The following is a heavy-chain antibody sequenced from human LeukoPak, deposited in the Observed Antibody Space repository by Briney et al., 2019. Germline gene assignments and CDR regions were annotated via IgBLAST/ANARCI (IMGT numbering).Heavy chain of an antibody. CDR2: IYKSGST. V-gene: IGHV4-59*01. D-gene: IGHD5-18*01. CDR3: ARGGGETYSYGYYLDY. Sequence: SETLSLTCAVSGDSINSYYWSWIRQPPGKGLEWIGYIYKSGSTNYNPSLKSRITISVDTSKNQFSLKLTSVTAADTAVYYCARGGGETYSYGYYLDYWGQGTLVTVSS. J-gene: IGHJ4*02. CDR1: GDSINSYY.